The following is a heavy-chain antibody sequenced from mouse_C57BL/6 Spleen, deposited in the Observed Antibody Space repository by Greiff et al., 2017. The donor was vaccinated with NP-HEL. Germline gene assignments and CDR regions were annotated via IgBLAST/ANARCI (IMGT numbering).Heavy chain of an antibody. D-gene: IGHD1-1*02. V-gene: IGHV1-15*01. CDR2: IDPETGGT. CDR3: TLYGGYYFDY. Sequence: QVQLQQSGAELVRPGASVTLSCKASGYTFTDYEMHWVKQTPVHGLEWIGAIDPETGGTAYNQKFKGKAILTADKSSSTAYMELRSLTSEDSAVYYCTLYGGYYFDYWGQGTTLTVSS. CDR1: GYTFTDYE. J-gene: IGHJ2*01.